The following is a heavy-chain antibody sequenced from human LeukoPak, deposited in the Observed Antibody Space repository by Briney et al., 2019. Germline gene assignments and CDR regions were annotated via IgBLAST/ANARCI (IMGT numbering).Heavy chain of an antibody. D-gene: IGHD3-10*01. J-gene: IGHJ4*02. V-gene: IGHV3-30-3*01. Sequence: GGSLRLSCAASGFTFSSYAMHWVRQAPGKGLEWVAVISYDGSNKYYADSVKGRFTISRDNSKNTLYLQMNSLRAEDTAVYYCARGYYYFDYWGQGTLVTVST. CDR2: ISYDGSNK. CDR3: ARGYYYFDY. CDR1: GFTFSSYA.